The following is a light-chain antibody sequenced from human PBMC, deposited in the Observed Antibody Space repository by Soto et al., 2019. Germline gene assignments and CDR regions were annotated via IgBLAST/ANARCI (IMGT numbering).Light chain of an antibody. CDR1: ENVATNY. Sequence: IVLTQSPGTLSLSPGERATLSCRASENVATNYLAWYQQKPGQAPRLLIYDASRRAIGVPDRFSGGGSGTDFTLTISGLEPADFAVYFCHQYGTSPQTFGQGTKVEIK. CDR2: DAS. V-gene: IGKV3-20*01. CDR3: HQYGTSPQT. J-gene: IGKJ1*01.